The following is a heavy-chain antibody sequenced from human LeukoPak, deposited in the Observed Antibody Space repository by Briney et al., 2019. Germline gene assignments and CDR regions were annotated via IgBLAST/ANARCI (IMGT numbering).Heavy chain of an antibody. D-gene: IGHD3-10*01. CDR2: IQYDGNNI. CDR3: AKGMVLPRPDFDY. Sequence: GGTLRLSCAASGFTFSSYGMHWVRQAPGPGLEWLAFIQYDGNNIYSADSVKGRFTISKDNSTITLYLQMSILRAEDTAVYYCAKGMVLPRPDFDYWGQGTLVTVSS. V-gene: IGHV3-30*02. CDR1: GFTFSSYG. J-gene: IGHJ4*02.